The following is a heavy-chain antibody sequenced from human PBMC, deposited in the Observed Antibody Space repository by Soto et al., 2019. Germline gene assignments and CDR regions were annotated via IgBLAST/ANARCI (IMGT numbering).Heavy chain of an antibody. D-gene: IGHD3-10*01. J-gene: IGHJ6*02. CDR1: GGSISSYY. CDR2: IYYSGTT. CDR3: AGGRGDYYYGMDV. Sequence: PSETLSLTCTVSGGSISSYYWSWIRQPPGKGLEWIGYIYYSGTTNYNPSLKSRVTISVDTSKNQFSLKLNSVTAADTAVYYCAGGRGDYYYGMDVWGQGTTVTVSS. V-gene: IGHV4-59*08.